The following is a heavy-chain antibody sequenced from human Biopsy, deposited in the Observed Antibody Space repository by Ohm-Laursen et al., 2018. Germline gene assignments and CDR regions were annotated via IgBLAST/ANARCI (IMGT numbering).Heavy chain of an antibody. CDR3: ARDRMTHVFGGPTRTDVFDS. CDR2: VHPNSGAT. D-gene: IGHD3-10*01. V-gene: IGHV1-2*02. CDR1: GYTFNDYF. J-gene: IGHJ4*02. Sequence: ASVKVSCKASGYTFNDYFIHWVRQSPGQGLEWMGWVHPNSGATNSAEKFRGRVTLTRDTSIGAVYIELRRLKSDDAAVYYCARDRMTHVFGGPTRTDVFDSWGQGTPVTVSS.